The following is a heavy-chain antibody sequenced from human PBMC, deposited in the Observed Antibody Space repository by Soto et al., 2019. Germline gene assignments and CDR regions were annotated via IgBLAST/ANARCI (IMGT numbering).Heavy chain of an antibody. D-gene: IGHD3-9*01. CDR3: AGDTLDYDILTGYYSYYYYYGMDV. V-gene: IGHV1-18*04. Sequence: ASVKVSCKASGYTFTSYGISWVRQAPGQGLEWMGWISAYNGNTNYAQKLQGRVTMTTDTSTSTAYMELRSLRSDDTAVYYCAGDTLDYDILTGYYSYYYYYGMDVWGQGTTVTVSS. CDR2: ISAYNGNT. CDR1: GYTFTSYG. J-gene: IGHJ6*02.